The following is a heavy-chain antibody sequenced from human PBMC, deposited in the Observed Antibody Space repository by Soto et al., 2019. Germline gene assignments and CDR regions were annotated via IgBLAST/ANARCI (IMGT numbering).Heavy chain of an antibody. CDR2: MNPNSGNT. D-gene: IGHD2-2*01. V-gene: IGHV1-8*01. J-gene: IGHJ6*03. CDR3: ARGPRYCSSTSCLRDRDTHYYYYYMDV. Sequence: GASVKVSCKASGYTFTSYDINCVRQATGQGLEWMGWMNPNSGNTGYAQKFQGRVTMTRNTSISTAYMELSSLRSEDTAVYYCARGPRYCSSTSCLRDRDTHYYYYYMDVWGKGTTVTVSS. CDR1: GYTFTSYD.